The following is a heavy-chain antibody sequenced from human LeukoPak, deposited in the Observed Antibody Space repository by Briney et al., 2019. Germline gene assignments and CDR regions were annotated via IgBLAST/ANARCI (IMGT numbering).Heavy chain of an antibody. D-gene: IGHD3-22*01. J-gene: IGHJ6*03. V-gene: IGHV4-59*01. CDR3: ARVGSGYYYYYMDV. Sequence: SETLSLTCTVPGGSISGYYWSWIRQSPGMGLEWIGYIYYSGTTNYNPSLKSRVTMSVDTSKNQFSLNLSSVTAADTAVYYCARVGSGYYYYYMDVWGKGTTVTVSS. CDR1: GGSISGYY. CDR2: IYYSGTT.